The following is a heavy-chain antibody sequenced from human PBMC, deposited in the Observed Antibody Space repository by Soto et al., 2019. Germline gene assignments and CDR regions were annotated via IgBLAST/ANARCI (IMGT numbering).Heavy chain of an antibody. V-gene: IGHV4-38-2*01. J-gene: IGHJ6*02. CDR2: IYHGGST. D-gene: IGHD5-18*01. Sequence: SETLSLTCAVSGYSISSGYYWGWLRQPPGKGLEWIGSIYHGGSTYYNPSLNSRVTLSIDMTNNHVSLILNSVTAADTAVYYCAKMDTPMVTHYYYYGMDVWGQGATVTVSS. CDR1: GYSISSGYY. CDR3: AKMDTPMVTHYYYYGMDV.